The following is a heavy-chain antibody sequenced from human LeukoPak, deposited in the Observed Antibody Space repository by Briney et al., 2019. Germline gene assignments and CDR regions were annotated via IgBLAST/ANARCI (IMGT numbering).Heavy chain of an antibody. CDR2: ISGSGGST. CDR3: AKCESSGYYYYGMDV. Sequence: GGSLRLSCAASGFTFSSYAMSWVCQAPGKGLEWVSAISGSGGSTYYADSVKGRFTISRDNSKNTLYLQMNSLRAEDTAVYYCAKCESSGYYYYGMDVWGQGTTVTVSS. J-gene: IGHJ6*02. CDR1: GFTFSSYA. V-gene: IGHV3-23*01.